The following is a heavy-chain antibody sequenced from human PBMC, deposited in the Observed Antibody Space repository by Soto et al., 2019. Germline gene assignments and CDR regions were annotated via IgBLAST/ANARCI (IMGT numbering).Heavy chain of an antibody. Sequence: QVQMQESGPGLVKPSGTLSLTCAVSGDYISSSVWWTWVRQPPGKGLEWIGEVFHTGNTNYNPSLKSRVTMSVDKSTNEFSLKVTSVTAAATAIYYCARKAWVRFDYWGQGALVTVSS. V-gene: IGHV4-4*02. D-gene: IGHD7-27*01. J-gene: IGHJ4*02. CDR1: GDYISSSVW. CDR3: ARKAWVRFDY. CDR2: VFHTGNT.